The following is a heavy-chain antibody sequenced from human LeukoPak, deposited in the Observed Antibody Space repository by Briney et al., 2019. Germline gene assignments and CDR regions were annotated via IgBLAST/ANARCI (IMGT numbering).Heavy chain of an antibody. V-gene: IGHV3-21*01. J-gene: IGHJ3*01. CDR2: ISSSSSYI. D-gene: IGHD2-15*01. CDR3: ARDWGCCSGGSCYH. Sequence: GESLRLSCAASGFTFSSYSMNWVRQAPGKGLEWVSSISSSSSYIYYADSVKGRFTISRDNAKNSLYLQMNSLRAEDTAVYYCARDWGCCSGGSCYHWGQGTMVTVSS. CDR1: GFTFSSYS.